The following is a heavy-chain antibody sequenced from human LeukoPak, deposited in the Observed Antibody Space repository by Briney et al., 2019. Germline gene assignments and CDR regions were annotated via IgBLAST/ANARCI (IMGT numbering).Heavy chain of an antibody. Sequence: GGSLRLSCAASGFTFSSYAMHWVRQAPGKGLEWVAVISYDGSNKYYADPVKGRFTISRDNSKNTLYLQMNSLRAEDTAVYYCARGASRYTIFGVVLDYWGQGTLVTVSS. CDR1: GFTFSSYA. CDR2: ISYDGSNK. D-gene: IGHD3-3*01. V-gene: IGHV3-30-3*01. CDR3: ARGASRYTIFGVVLDY. J-gene: IGHJ4*02.